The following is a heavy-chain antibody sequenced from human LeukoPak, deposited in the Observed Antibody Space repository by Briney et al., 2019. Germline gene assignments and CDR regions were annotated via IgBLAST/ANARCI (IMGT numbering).Heavy chain of an antibody. J-gene: IGHJ4*02. CDR2: VNPDSAGT. V-gene: IGHV1-2*02. D-gene: IGHD6-13*01. CDR1: GYTFTAYY. Sequence: ASVKVSCKASGYTFTAYYMYWVRQAPGQGLEWMGWVNPDSAGTNVAQKFQGRVTMTRDTSISTAYMELSRLRSDDTAVYYCATIALPGMSAGYLDYWGQGTLVTVSS. CDR3: ATIALPGMSAGYLDY.